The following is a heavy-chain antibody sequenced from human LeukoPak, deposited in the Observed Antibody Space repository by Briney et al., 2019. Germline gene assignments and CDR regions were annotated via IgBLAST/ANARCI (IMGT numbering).Heavy chain of an antibody. CDR2: IYYSGST. CDR1: GRSISSSSYY. V-gene: IGHV4-39*01. CDR3: ARLDYYYYMDV. J-gene: IGHJ6*03. Sequence: SETLSLTCTVSGRSISSSSYYWGWIRQPPGKGLEWIGSIYYSGSTYYNPSLKSRVTISVDTSKNQFSLKLSSVTAADTAVYYCARLDYYYYMDVWGKGTTVTVSS.